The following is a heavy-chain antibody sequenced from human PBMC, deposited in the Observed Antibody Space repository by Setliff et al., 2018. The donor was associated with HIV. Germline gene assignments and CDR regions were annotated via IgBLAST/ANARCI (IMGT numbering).Heavy chain of an antibody. CDR2: IRSKTYGGTT. CDR1: GFTFGDYT. V-gene: IGHV3-49*04. CDR3: TSAFADYAYWYFDY. J-gene: IGHJ4*02. D-gene: IGHD2-8*02. Sequence: GGSLRLSCTVPGFTFGDYTMSWVRQAPGKGLEWVGFIRSKTYGGTTEYAASVKGRFTISRDDSKSIAYLQMNSLKTEDTAVYYCTSAFADYAYWYFDYWGQGTLVTVSS.